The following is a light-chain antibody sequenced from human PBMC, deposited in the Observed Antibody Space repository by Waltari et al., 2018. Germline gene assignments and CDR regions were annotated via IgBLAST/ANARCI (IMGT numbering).Light chain of an antibody. V-gene: IGKV1-39*01. CDR3: QQSYSTPRT. CDR2: AAS. Sequence: DIQMTQSPSSLSASVGDRVTITCRASQSISSYLNWYQQKPGKAPKPLIYAASSLQSGVPSRFSGSGSGTDFTLTISSLQPEDFETYYCQQSYSTPRTFGQGTKVEIK. CDR1: QSISSY. J-gene: IGKJ1*01.